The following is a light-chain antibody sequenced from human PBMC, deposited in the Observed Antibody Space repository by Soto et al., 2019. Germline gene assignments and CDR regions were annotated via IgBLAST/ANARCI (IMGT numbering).Light chain of an antibody. CDR2: EVS. CDR3: SSYAVSYNYV. Sequence: QSALTQPPSASGSPGQSVTISCIGTSSDVGGYNYVSWYQQHPGKAPKLMIYEVSRRPSGVPDRFSGSKSGNTASLTVSGLQAEDEADYYCSSYAVSYNYVFGTGTKLTVL. J-gene: IGLJ1*01. CDR1: SSDVGGYNY. V-gene: IGLV2-8*01.